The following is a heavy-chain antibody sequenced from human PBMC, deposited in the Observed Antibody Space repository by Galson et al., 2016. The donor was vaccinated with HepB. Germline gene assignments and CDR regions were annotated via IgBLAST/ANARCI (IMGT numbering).Heavy chain of an antibody. CDR2: ISYDGINK. CDR1: GFTFISYG. Sequence: SLRLSCAASGFTFISYGMHWVRQAPGKGLEWVPVISYDGINKYYADSVKGRFTISRDNSKNTFSLQMNSLRPEDAAVYYCARDPARASGSASSYGMDVLGQGTTVAVS. V-gene: IGHV3-30*03. CDR3: ARDPARASGSASSYGMDV. J-gene: IGHJ6*02. D-gene: IGHD3-10*01.